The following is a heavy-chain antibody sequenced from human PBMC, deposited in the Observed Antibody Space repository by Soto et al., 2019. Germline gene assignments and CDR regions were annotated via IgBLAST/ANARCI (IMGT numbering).Heavy chain of an antibody. CDR3: TRDQMSGSYWDGDY. J-gene: IGHJ4*02. Sequence: GGSLRLSCTASGFTFGDYAMSWFRQAPGKGLEWVGFIRSKAYGGTTEYAASVKGRFTISRDDSKSIAYLQMNSLKTEDTAVYYCTRDQMSGSYWDGDYWGQGTLVTVSS. V-gene: IGHV3-49*03. D-gene: IGHD1-26*01. CDR2: IRSKAYGGTT. CDR1: GFTFGDYA.